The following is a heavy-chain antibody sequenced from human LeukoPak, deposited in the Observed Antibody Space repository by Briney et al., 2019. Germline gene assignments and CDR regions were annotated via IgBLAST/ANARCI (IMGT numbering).Heavy chain of an antibody. D-gene: IGHD6-13*01. J-gene: IGHJ3*02. CDR1: GYTFTSYY. V-gene: IGHV1-69*04. CDR3: ASDLRIAAAVWAFDI. Sequence: GASVKVSCKASGYTFTSYYMHWVRQAPGQGLEWLGRIIPVLGIANYAQKFQGRVTITADKSTSTAYMELSSLRSEDTAVYYCASDLRIAAAVWAFDIWGQGTMVTVSS. CDR2: IIPVLGIA.